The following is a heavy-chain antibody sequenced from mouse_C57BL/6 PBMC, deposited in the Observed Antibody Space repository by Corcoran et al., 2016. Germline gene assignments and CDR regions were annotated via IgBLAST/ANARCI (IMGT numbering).Heavy chain of an antibody. CDR2: INPNNGGT. J-gene: IGHJ1*03. CDR3: AKNYYGSRTGYFDV. CDR1: GYTFTDYN. Sequence: EVQLLQSGPELVKPGASVKIPCTASGYTFTDYNIDWVKQSHGKRLEWIGDINPNNGGTIYNQKFKGKATLTVDKSSSTAYMELRSLTSEDTAVYYCAKNYYGSRTGYFDVWGTGTTVTVSS. V-gene: IGHV1-18*01. D-gene: IGHD1-1*01.